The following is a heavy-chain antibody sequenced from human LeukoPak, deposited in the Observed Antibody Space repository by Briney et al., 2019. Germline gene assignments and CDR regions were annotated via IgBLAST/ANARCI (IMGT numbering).Heavy chain of an antibody. D-gene: IGHD6-6*01. V-gene: IGHV4-34*01. CDR3: ARGREYSSSSPEKTFDY. CDR1: GGSFSGYY. CDR2: INHSGST. J-gene: IGHJ4*02. Sequence: SETLSLTCAVYGGSFSGYYWSWIRQPPGKGLEWIGEINHSGSTNYNPSLKSRVTISEDTSKNQFSLKLSSVTAADTAVYYCARGREYSSSSPEKTFDYWGQGTLVTVSS.